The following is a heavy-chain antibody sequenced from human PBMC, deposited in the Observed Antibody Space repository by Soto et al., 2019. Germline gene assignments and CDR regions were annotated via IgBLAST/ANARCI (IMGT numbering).Heavy chain of an antibody. J-gene: IGHJ5*02. CDR2: IYYGGTT. CDR3: ASSPYIYCSGGNCYHYFAP. CDR1: GGSISYNSYY. Sequence: SETLSLTCSVSGGSISYNSYYWAWIRQPPGRGLEWIATIYYGGTTYYNPSLQSRVTISVDTSNDQFSLKLSSVTAADTALYYCASSPYIYCSGGNCYHYFAPWGQGTLVTVSS. D-gene: IGHD2-15*01. V-gene: IGHV4-39*01.